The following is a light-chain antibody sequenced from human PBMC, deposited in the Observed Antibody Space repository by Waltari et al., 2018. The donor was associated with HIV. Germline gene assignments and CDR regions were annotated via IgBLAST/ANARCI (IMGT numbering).Light chain of an antibody. J-gene: IGKJ5*01. V-gene: IGKV4-1*01. Sequence: DIVMTQSPDSLAVSLGQRATINCKSSQSVLSSSNNKNYLAWYQQRPGQPPKLLISWASAREYGVSSRISGGGSGTDFTLTINSLQAEDVAFYYCQQYYNTPSITFGQGTRLEIK. CDR3: QQYYNTPSIT. CDR2: WAS. CDR1: QSVLSSSNNKNY.